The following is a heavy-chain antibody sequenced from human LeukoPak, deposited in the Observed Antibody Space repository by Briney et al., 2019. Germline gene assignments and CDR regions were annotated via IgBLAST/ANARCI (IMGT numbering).Heavy chain of an antibody. J-gene: IGHJ3*02. CDR3: ARDRSSTSRDAFDI. CDR1: GYTFTSYG. Sequence: GASVKVSCKASGYTFTSYGISWVRQAPGQGLEWMGWISAYNGNTNYARKLQGRVTMTTDTSTSTAYMELRSLRSDDTAVYYCARDRSSTSRDAFDIWGQGTMVTVSS. D-gene: IGHD5/OR15-5a*01. V-gene: IGHV1-18*01. CDR2: ISAYNGNT.